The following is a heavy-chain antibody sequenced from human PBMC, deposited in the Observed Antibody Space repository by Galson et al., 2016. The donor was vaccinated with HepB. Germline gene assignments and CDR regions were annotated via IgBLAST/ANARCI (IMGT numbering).Heavy chain of an antibody. V-gene: IGHV3-23*01. CDR3: AKRALERLFDY. CDR1: GFSFSSYA. Sequence: SLRLSCAASGFSFSSYAMSWVRQTPEKGLEWVSTISDSGGSTYYADSVKGRFIISRDNSKNTLSLQMNPLRAADTAVYYCAKRALERLFDYWGQGTLVTVSS. J-gene: IGHJ4*02. CDR2: ISDSGGST.